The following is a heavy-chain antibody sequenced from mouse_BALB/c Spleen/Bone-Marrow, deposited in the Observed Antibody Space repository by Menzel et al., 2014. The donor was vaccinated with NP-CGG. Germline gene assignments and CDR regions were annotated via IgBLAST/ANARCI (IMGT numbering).Heavy chain of an antibody. CDR2: INPDSSTI. D-gene: IGHD2-3*01. Sequence: EVKVVESGGGLVQPGGSLKLSCAASGFDFSGFWMGWVRQAPGKGLEWIGEINPDSSTINYTPSLKDRFIISRDNAKNTLYLQMSKVRSEDTALYYCARLGYYGGFAYWGQGTLVTSSA. V-gene: IGHV4-1*02. J-gene: IGHJ3*01. CDR1: GFDFSGFW. CDR3: ARLGYYGGFAY.